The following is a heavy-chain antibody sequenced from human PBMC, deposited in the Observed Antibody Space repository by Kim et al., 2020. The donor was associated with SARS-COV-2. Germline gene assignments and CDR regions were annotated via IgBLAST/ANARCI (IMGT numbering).Heavy chain of an antibody. CDR1: GFTFSSYG. J-gene: IGHJ4*02. D-gene: IGHD1-26*01. CDR3: ARDGIVGATGIDY. Sequence: GGSLRHSCAASGFTFSSYGMHWVRQAPGKGLEWVAVIWYDGSNKYYADSVKGRFTISRDNSKNTLYLQMNSLRAEDTAVYYCARDGIVGATGIDYWGQGTLVTVSS. CDR2: IWYDGSNK. V-gene: IGHV3-33*01.